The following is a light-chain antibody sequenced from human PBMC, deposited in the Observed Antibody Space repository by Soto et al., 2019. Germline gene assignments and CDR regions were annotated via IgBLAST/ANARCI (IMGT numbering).Light chain of an antibody. CDR2: DAS. CDR1: QSISSS. CDR3: QQYSTYST. V-gene: IGKV1-5*01. J-gene: IGKJ1*01. Sequence: DIQMTQSPSTLSASVGDRVTITCRASQSISSSLAWYQQKPGKAPKLLIYDASNLESGVPSIFSGSGSGTEFTLTSSRLPPDDFATYYCQQYSTYSTFGQGTRVEIK.